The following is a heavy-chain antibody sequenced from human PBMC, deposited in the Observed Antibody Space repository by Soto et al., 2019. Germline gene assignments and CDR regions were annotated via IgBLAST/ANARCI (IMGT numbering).Heavy chain of an antibody. J-gene: IGHJ3*02. V-gene: IGHV3-23*01. D-gene: IGHD6-13*01. Sequence: EVQLLESGGGLVQPGGSLRLSCAASGFTFSSYAMSWVRQAPGKGLEWVSAISGSGGSTYYADSVKGRFTISRDNSKNTVYLKMNSLRAEDTAVYYCAKIPHSSSWYLDAFDIWGQGTMVTVSS. CDR1: GFTFSSYA. CDR3: AKIPHSSSWYLDAFDI. CDR2: ISGSGGST.